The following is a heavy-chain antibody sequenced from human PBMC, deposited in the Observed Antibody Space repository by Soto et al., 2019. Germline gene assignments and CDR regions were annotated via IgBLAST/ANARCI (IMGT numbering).Heavy chain of an antibody. CDR1: GFTFDICA. J-gene: IGHJ3*02. D-gene: IGHD1-26*01. CDR3: AKERATDSGKFFSDASDM. CDR2: VGCDGNNP. Sequence: EVQLLELGGGLLQPGGSLRLSCAASGFTFDICAVSWLRQAPGKGLEWVSAVGCDGNNPNYADSVKGRFTMSRDNSKNTLDPQRDSLTVEDTAVYYGAKERATDSGKFFSDASDMWGQGTMVTVSS. V-gene: IGHV3-23*01.